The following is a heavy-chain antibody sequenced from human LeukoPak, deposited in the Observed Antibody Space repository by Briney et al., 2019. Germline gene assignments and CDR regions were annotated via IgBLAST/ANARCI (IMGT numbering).Heavy chain of an antibody. Sequence: GGSLRLSCAASGFTVSTNYMSWVRQAPGKGLEWVSIIYRDGSKYYADSVKGRFTISRDNSKNTLYLQMNSLRAEDTAVYYCARDLTTGYYDFWSGHQTWGQGTLVTVSS. J-gene: IGHJ5*02. CDR3: ARDLTTGYYDFWSGHQT. V-gene: IGHV3-53*01. CDR1: GFTVSTNY. D-gene: IGHD3-3*01. CDR2: IYRDGSK.